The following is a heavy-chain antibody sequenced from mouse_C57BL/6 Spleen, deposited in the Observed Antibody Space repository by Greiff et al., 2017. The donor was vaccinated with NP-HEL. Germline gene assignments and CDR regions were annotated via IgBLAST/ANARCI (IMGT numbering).Heavy chain of an antibody. J-gene: IGHJ4*01. Sequence: VQLQQSGPELVKPGASVKISCKASGYSFTSYYIHWVKQRPGQGLEWIGWIYPGSGNTKYNEKFKGKATLTADTSSSAAYMQLSSLTSEDSAVYYCASAEGDYAMDYWGQGTSVTVSS. CDR2: IYPGSGNT. CDR3: ASAEGDYAMDY. V-gene: IGHV1-66*01. CDR1: GYSFTSYY.